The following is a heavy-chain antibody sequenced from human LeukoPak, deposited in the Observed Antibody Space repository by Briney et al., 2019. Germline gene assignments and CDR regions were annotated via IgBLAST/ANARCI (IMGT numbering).Heavy chain of an antibody. CDR3: ARVSGYSYGYFDY. D-gene: IGHD5-18*01. J-gene: IGHJ4*02. Sequence: SETLSLTCAVYGGSFSGYYWSWIRQPPGKGLEWIGYIYYSGSTNYNPSLKSRVTISVDTSKNQFSLKLSSVTAADTAVYYCARVSGYSYGYFDYWGQGTLVTVSS. CDR2: IYYSGST. CDR1: GGSFSGYY. V-gene: IGHV4-59*01.